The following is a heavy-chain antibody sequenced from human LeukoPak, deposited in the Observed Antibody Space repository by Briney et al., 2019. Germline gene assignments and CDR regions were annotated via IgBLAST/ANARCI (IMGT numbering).Heavy chain of an antibody. CDR2: ISSSSTYI. V-gene: IGHV3-21*01. CDR1: GFTFSRYS. J-gene: IGHJ4*02. D-gene: IGHD1-7*01. Sequence: PGGSLRLSCAASGFTFSRYSMNWVRQAAGKVLEWVSSISSSSTYISYPDSVKPRFTISRDNAKNSLYLQMNSLRAEDTAVYYCARETGTTSYWGQGTLVTVSS. CDR3: ARETGTTSY.